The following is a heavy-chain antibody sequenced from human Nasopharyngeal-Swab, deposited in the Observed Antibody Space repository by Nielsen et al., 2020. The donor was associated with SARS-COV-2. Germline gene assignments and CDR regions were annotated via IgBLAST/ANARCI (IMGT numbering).Heavy chain of an antibody. Sequence: SLKISCAASGFTFDDYAMHWVRQAPGKGLEWVSGISWNSGSMGSADSVKGRFTISRDNAKNSLYLQMNSLRAEDTALYYCAGVLSATYWGQGTLVTVSS. V-gene: IGHV3-9*01. CDR1: GFTFDDYA. CDR2: ISWNSGSM. J-gene: IGHJ4*02. CDR3: AGVLSATY. D-gene: IGHD2-8*01.